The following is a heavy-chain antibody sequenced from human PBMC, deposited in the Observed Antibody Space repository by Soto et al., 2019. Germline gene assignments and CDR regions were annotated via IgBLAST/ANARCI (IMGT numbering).Heavy chain of an antibody. V-gene: IGHV3-11*01. CDR3: AREYSAYHYHVDF. CDR1: GFTFSDYS. CDR2: ISNSARII. J-gene: IGHJ4*02. D-gene: IGHD4-4*01. Sequence: QVQLVESGGALVKPGGSLRLSCAASGFTFSDYSMPWIRQAPGEGLEWVAYISNSARIINYADSVKGRFTISRDNAKNSLYLQMNSLRAEDTAVYFCAREYSAYHYHVDFWGQGTVVTVSS.